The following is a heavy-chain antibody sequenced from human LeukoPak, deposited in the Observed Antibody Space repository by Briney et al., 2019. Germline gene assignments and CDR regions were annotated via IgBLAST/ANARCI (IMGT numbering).Heavy chain of an antibody. CDR2: INHSGST. CDR1: GGSFSGYY. J-gene: IGHJ6*04. V-gene: IGHV4-34*01. CDR3: ARGRIAVAGLYYYGMDV. D-gene: IGHD6-19*01. Sequence: PSETLSLTCAVYGGSFSGYYWSWIRQPPGKGLEWIGEINHSGSTNYNPSLKSRVTISVDTSKYQFSLKLSSVTAADTAVYYCARGRIAVAGLYYYGMDVWGKGTTVTVSS.